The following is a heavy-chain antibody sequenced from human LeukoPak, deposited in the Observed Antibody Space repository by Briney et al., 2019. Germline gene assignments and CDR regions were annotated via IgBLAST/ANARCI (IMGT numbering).Heavy chain of an antibody. CDR3: ARDPGWGIAAAGYY. Sequence: SETLSLTCTVSGGSISSYYWSWIRRPPGKGLEWIGYIYYSGSTNYNPSLKSRVTISVDTSKNQFSLKLSSVTAADTAVYYCARDPGWGIAAAGYYWGQGTLVTVSS. V-gene: IGHV4-59*12. CDR2: IYYSGST. CDR1: GGSISSYY. D-gene: IGHD6-13*01. J-gene: IGHJ4*02.